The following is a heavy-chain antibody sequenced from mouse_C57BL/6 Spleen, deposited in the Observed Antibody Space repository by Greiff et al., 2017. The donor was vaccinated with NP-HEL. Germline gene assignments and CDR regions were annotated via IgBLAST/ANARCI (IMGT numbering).Heavy chain of an antibody. Sequence: VQLQESGAELASPGASVTLSCKASGYTFTDHIMNWVKKRPGQGLEWIGRIYPVSGENNYNQKFLGKATFSVDRSSSTVYMVLNSLTSEDPAVYYCGRGNYAYYYAMDYWGQGTSVTVSS. J-gene: IGHJ4*01. CDR3: GRGNYAYYYAMDY. CDR1: GYTFTDHI. V-gene: IGHV1-11*01. D-gene: IGHD1-1*01. CDR2: IYPVSGEN.